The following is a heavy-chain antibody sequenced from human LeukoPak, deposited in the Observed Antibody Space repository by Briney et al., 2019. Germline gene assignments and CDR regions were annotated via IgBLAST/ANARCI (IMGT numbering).Heavy chain of an antibody. CDR3: ARGFATMVRGVVLDF. J-gene: IGHJ4*02. CDR1: SGSFSGYY. D-gene: IGHD3-10*01. V-gene: IGHV4-34*01. Sequence: SETLSLTCAVYSGSFSGYYWSWIRQPPGKGLEWIGEIYHSGSTNYNPSLKSRVTISVDTSKNQFSPKLNSVTAADTAVYYCARGFATMVRGVVLDFWGQGTLVTVSS. CDR2: IYHSGST.